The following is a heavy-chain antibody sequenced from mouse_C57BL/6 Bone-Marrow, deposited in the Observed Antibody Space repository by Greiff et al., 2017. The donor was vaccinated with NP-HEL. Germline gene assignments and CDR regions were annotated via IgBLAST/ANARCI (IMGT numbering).Heavy chain of an antibody. CDR2: INSDGGST. V-gene: IGHV5-2*01. Sequence: EVKLVESGGGLVQPGESLKLSCESNEYEFPSHDMSWVRKTPEKRLELVAAINSDGGSTYYPDTMERRFIISRDNTKKTLYLQMSSLRSEDTALYYCASTIVTTYAMDYWGQGTSVTVSS. CDR1: EYEFPSHD. D-gene: IGHD2-5*01. J-gene: IGHJ4*01. CDR3: ASTIVTTYAMDY.